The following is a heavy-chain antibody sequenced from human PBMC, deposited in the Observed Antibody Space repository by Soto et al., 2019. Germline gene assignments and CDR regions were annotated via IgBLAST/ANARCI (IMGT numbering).Heavy chain of an antibody. CDR2: IYWDNDK. Sequence: QITLKESGPTLVKPTQTLTLTCTFSGFSLSTSGVGVGWIRQPPGKALEWLALIYWDNDKRYSPSLKSRVTIAKDTSKNQVVLTMTNMDPVDTATYFCAHRIVGYGSGWPWDFGYFDYWGQGTLVTVSS. D-gene: IGHD6-19*01. CDR1: GFSLSTSGVG. V-gene: IGHV2-5*02. CDR3: AHRIVGYGSGWPWDFGYFDY. J-gene: IGHJ4*02.